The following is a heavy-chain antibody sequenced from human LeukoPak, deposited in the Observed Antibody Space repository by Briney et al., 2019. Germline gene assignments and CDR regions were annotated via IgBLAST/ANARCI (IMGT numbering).Heavy chain of an antibody. CDR3: AKLSGSYYLPLDY. V-gene: IGHV3-23*01. CDR2: ISGSGDST. CDR1: GFTFSSYA. Sequence: GGSLRLSCAASGFTFSSYAMSWVRQAPGKGLEWVSVISGSGDSTYYADSVKGRFTIFRDNSKNTLNLQMNSPRVEDTAVYYCAKLSGSYYLPLDYWGQGTLVTVSS. D-gene: IGHD1-26*01. J-gene: IGHJ4*02.